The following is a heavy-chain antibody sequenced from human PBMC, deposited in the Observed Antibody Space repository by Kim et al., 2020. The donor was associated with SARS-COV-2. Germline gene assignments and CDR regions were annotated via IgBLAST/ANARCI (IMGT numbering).Heavy chain of an antibody. CDR1: GYIFTTYW. V-gene: IGHV5-51*01. CDR2: IYPGHSIT. D-gene: IGHD1-1*01. Sequence: GESLKISCEGSGYIFTTYWIGWVRQMPGKGLEWMGIIYPGHSITRYSPSFQGQVSISADESLRTAYLQWNSLKTSDTAIYYCGRHRPGDRYDAFDIWGHG. CDR3: GRHRPGDRYDAFDI. J-gene: IGHJ3*02.